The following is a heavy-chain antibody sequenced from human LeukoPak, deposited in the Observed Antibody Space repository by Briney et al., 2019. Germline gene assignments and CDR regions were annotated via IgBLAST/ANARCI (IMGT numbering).Heavy chain of an antibody. J-gene: IGHJ5*02. V-gene: IGHV4-39*01. CDR1: GGSIGSSSYY. Sequence: SETLSLTCTVSGGSIGSSSYYWGWIRQPPGKGLEWIGSIYYSGSTYYNPSLKSRVTISVDTSKNQFSLKLSSVTAADTAVYYCAGRCSYGYVEWFDPWGQGTLVTVSS. CDR2: IYYSGST. CDR3: AGRCSYGYVEWFDP. D-gene: IGHD5-18*01.